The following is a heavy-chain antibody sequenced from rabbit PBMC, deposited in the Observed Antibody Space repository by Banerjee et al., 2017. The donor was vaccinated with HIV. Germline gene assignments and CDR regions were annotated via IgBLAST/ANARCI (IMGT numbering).Heavy chain of an antibody. J-gene: IGHJ4*01. Sequence: QEQLEESGGDLVKPEGSLTLTCTASGFSFSNKYVMCWVRQAPGKGLEWIACINTSSGNTVYASWAKGRFTISKASWTTVTLQMTSLTAADTATYFCARGTYTFIDYDLWGPGTLVTVS. V-gene: IGHV1S45*01. CDR2: INTSSGNT. CDR3: ARGTYTFIDYDL. CDR1: GFSFSNKYV. D-gene: IGHD1-1*01.